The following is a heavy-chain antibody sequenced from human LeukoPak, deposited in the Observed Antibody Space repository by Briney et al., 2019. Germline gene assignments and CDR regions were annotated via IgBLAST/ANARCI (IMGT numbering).Heavy chain of an antibody. CDR1: GGSISSNY. CDR2: VYTSGST. Sequence: SETLSLTCTVSGGSISSNYWSWIRQPAGKGLEWIGRVYTSGSTNYSPSLKSRVTLSVDTSRNQFSLRLSSVTAADTAVYYCARDGRGYASSWYFDLWGQGTLVTVSS. D-gene: IGHD6-13*01. V-gene: IGHV4-4*07. J-gene: IGHJ4*02. CDR3: ARDGRGYASSWYFDL.